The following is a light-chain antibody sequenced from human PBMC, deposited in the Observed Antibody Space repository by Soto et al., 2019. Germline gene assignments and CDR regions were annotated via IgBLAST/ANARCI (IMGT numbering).Light chain of an antibody. CDR2: AAS. CDR1: QDIGFW. V-gene: IGKV1-12*01. Sequence: DIQVTQSPPSVSASVGDRVTITCRASQDIGFWLAWYQQKPGTAPKLLISAASTLPVGVPARFSGSGSGTDFTLTISSLQPDDFALYFCQQYERPPFAFGQGTKLEIK. CDR3: QQYERPPFA. J-gene: IGKJ2*01.